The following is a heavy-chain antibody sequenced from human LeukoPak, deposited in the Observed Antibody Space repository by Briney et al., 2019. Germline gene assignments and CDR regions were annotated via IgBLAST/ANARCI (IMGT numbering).Heavy chain of an antibody. CDR1: GGSITDNW. CDR2: MFHRGTT. D-gene: IGHD3-10*01. V-gene: IGHV4-4*02. J-gene: IGHJ4*02. CDR3: ARAGSYYLDY. Sequence: SETLSLTCTVSGGSITDNWWSWVRQPPGKGLEWIGEMFHRGTTYYSPSLRSRVTISVDKSKNQFSLNLNSVTAADTAVYFCARAGSYYLDYWGQGTLVTVSS.